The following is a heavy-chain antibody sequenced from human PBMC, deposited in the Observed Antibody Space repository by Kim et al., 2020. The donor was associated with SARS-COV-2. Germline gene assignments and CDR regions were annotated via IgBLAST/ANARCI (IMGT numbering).Heavy chain of an antibody. CDR3: ARCRRASSSWFGAGAMDV. Sequence: SETLSLTCNVSGGSITNYYWSWIRQPPGKGLEWIGYVYYSGSTKYNPSLKSRVTISVDTAKNQFSLNLMSVTAADTAVYYCARCRRASSSWFGAGAMDVWGQGTTVTVSS. D-gene: IGHD6-13*01. J-gene: IGHJ6*02. CDR1: GGSITNYY. V-gene: IGHV4-59*01. CDR2: VYYSGST.